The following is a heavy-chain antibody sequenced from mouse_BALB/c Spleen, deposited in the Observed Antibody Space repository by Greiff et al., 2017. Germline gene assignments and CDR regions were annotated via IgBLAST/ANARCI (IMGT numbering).Heavy chain of an antibody. D-gene: IGHD2-2*01. CDR2: ISSGGST. V-gene: IGHV5-6-5*01. CDR3: ARYLLWLRRDFDY. J-gene: IGHJ2*01. CDR1: GLTFSSYA. Sequence: EVQWVESGGGLVKPGGSLKLSCAASGLTFSSYAMSWVRQTPEKRLEWVASISSGGSTSYPDSVKGRFTISRDNARNILYLQMSSLRSEDTAMYYCARYLLWLRRDFDYWGQGTTLTVSS.